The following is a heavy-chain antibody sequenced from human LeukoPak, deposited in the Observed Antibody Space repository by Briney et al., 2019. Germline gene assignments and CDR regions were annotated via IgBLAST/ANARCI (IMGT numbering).Heavy chain of an antibody. J-gene: IGHJ4*02. Sequence: GGSLRLSCAASGFTLSIYAMTWVRQAPGKGLEWVATINQDGGEKYYVDSVKGRFTISRDNAKDSLYLQMNSLRAEDTAVYYCARDEGTSGYDLLDYWGQGTLVTVSS. V-gene: IGHV3-7*01. CDR2: INQDGGEK. CDR1: GFTLSIYA. D-gene: IGHD5-12*01. CDR3: ARDEGTSGYDLLDY.